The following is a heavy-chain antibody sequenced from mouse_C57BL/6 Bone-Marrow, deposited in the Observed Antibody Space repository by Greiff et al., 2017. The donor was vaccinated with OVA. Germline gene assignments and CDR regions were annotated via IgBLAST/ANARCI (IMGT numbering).Heavy chain of an antibody. J-gene: IGHJ3*01. D-gene: IGHD1-1*01. CDR1: GYSFTDYN. V-gene: IGHV1-39*01. CDR3: ARGYYGSSYVGPFAY. CDR2: INPNYGTT. Sequence: VQLQQSGPELVKPGASVKISCKASGYSFTDYNMNWVKQSNGKSLEWIGVINPNYGTTSYNQKFKGKATLTVDQSSSTAYMQLNSLTSEYSAVYYCARGYYGSSYVGPFAYWGQGTLVTVSA.